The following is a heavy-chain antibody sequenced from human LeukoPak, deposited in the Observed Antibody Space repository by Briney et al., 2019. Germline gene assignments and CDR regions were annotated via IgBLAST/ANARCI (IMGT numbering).Heavy chain of an antibody. Sequence: GRSLRLSCAASGFTFSSYAMHWVRQAPGKGLEWVAVISYDGSNKYYADSVKGRFTIPRDNSKNTLYLQMNSLRAEDTAVYYCARTAVTGNYFDYWGQGTLVTVSS. CDR1: GFTFSSYA. D-gene: IGHD4-17*01. J-gene: IGHJ4*02. CDR2: ISYDGSNK. CDR3: ARTAVTGNYFDY. V-gene: IGHV3-30*01.